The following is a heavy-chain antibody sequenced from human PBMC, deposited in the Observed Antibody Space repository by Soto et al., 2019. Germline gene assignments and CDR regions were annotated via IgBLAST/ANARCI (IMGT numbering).Heavy chain of an antibody. Sequence: QVYLVESGGGVVQPGRSLGLSCAVSGFTFPNFAMHWVRQVPGKGLEWVALISSDGSNRYYADSVKGRVTISRDNSKNTLYLQMNSLRTEDTAVFFCANDYYYSRSGSYSPYYLDYWAREPWSPSPQ. J-gene: IGHJ4*02. D-gene: IGHD3-10*01. CDR2: ISSDGSNR. V-gene: IGHV3-30*18. CDR1: GFTFPNFA. CDR3: ANDYYYSRSGSYSPYYLDY.